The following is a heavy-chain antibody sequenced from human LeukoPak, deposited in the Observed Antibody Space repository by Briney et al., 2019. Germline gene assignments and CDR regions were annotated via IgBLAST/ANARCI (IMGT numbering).Heavy chain of an antibody. Sequence: PGGSLRLSCAASGFTFSSYEMNWARQAPGKGLEWVSYISSSGSTIYYADSVKGRFTISRDNAKNSLYLQMNSLRAEDTAVYYCARILGSGRWAYYYGMDVGGKGTTVTVSA. D-gene: IGHD3-10*01. CDR3: ARILGSGRWAYYYGMDV. CDR2: ISSSGSTI. J-gene: IGHJ6*04. CDR1: GFTFSSYE. V-gene: IGHV3-48*03.